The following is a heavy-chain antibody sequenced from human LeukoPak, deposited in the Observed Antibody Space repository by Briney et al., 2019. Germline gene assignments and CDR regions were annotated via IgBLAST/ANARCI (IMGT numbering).Heavy chain of an antibody. V-gene: IGHV4-39*01. D-gene: IGHD6-19*01. CDR2: IHYSGST. J-gene: IGHJ5*02. CDR1: GGSISSNSFY. Sequence: SETLSLTCTVSGGSISSNSFYWGWIRQPPGKGLEWIASIHYSGSTYSNPSLKSRVTILVDTSKNQISLKLSSVTAVDTAVYYCARHDVAGRTNRFDPWGQGTLVTVSS. CDR3: ARHDVAGRTNRFDP.